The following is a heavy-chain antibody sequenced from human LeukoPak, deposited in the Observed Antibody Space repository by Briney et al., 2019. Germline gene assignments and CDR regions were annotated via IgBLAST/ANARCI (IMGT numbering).Heavy chain of an antibody. CDR2: INPNSGGT. CDR1: GYTFTGYY. J-gene: IGHJ5*02. V-gene: IGHV1-2*02. Sequence: ASVKLSCKASGYTFTGYYMHWVRQAPGKGLEWMGWINPNSGGTNYAQKFQGRVTMTRDTSISTPYMELSRLRSDDTAVYYCARDLTSYSSGYVNWFDPWGQGTLVTVSS. D-gene: IGHD3-22*01. CDR3: ARDLTSYSSGYVNWFDP.